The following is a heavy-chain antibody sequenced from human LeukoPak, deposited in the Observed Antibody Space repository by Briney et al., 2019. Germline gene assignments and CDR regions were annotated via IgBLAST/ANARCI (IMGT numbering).Heavy chain of an antibody. CDR3: ARGGSYLSAFDI. CDR1: GFTVSSNH. CDR2: IYSGGST. J-gene: IGHJ3*02. D-gene: IGHD1-26*01. V-gene: IGHV3-53*01. Sequence: GGSLRLSCAAPGFTVSSNHMSWVPHAPGQGLEWASIIYSGGSTFSADSAKGRFTISRDNSKNTLYLQMNSLRAEDAAVYYCARGGSYLSAFDIWGQGTMVTVSS.